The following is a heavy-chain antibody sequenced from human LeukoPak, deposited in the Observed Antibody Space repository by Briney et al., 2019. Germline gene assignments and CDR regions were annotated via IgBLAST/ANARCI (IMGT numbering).Heavy chain of an antibody. Sequence: ASVKVSCKASGYTFTSYDINWVRRATGQGLEWMGWMNPNSGNTGYAQKFQGRVTMTRNASISTAYMELSSLRSEDTAVYYCARGWGYDSSGYPDAFDIWGQGTMVTVSS. CDR1: GYTFTSYD. D-gene: IGHD3-22*01. CDR3: ARGWGYDSSGYPDAFDI. CDR2: MNPNSGNT. J-gene: IGHJ3*02. V-gene: IGHV1-8*01.